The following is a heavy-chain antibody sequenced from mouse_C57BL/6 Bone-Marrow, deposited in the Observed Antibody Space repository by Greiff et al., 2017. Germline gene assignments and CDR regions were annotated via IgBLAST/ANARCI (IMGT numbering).Heavy chain of an antibody. Sequence: VQLQQSGPELVKPGASVKISCKASGYAFSSSWMNWVKQRPGKGLEWIGRIYPGDGDTNYNGKFKGKATLTADKSSSTAYMQLSSLTSEDSAVYFGARSKGYYYGSSADYWGQGTTLTVSS. V-gene: IGHV1-82*01. CDR2: IYPGDGDT. D-gene: IGHD1-1*01. CDR1: GYAFSSSW. J-gene: IGHJ2*01. CDR3: ARSKGYYYGSSADY.